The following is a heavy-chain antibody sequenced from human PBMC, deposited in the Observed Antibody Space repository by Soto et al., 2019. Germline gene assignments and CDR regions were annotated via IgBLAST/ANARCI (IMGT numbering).Heavy chain of an antibody. CDR2: INSDGSST. CDR3: ARGGIAAAGRFGMDV. Sequence: GESLKISCAASGFTFSSYWMHWVRQAPGKGLVWVSRINSDGSSTSYADSVKGRFTISRDNAKNTLYLQMNSLRAEDTAVYYCARGGIAAAGRFGMDVWGQGTTVTVSS. D-gene: IGHD6-13*01. CDR1: GFTFSSYW. V-gene: IGHV3-74*01. J-gene: IGHJ6*02.